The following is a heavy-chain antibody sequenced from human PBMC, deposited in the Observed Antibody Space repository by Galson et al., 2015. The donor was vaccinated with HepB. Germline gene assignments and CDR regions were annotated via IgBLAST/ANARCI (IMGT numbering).Heavy chain of an antibody. J-gene: IGHJ4*02. D-gene: IGHD5-18*01. V-gene: IGHV5-51*01. CDR2: IYPGASDI. CDR1: GYRFTTNW. Sequence: QSVAEVKKPGESLKISCKTSGYRFTTNWIAWVRQMPGKGLEWMGLIYPGASDIRYSPSFQGQVTISADKSITTAYLQWNSLKASDTAMYYCARGGLYSFFYWGQGTQVTVSS. CDR3: ARGGLYSFFY.